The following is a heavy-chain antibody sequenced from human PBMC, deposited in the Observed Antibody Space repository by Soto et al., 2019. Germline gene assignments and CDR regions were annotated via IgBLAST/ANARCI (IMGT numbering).Heavy chain of an antibody. Sequence: QVQLQESGPGLVKPSQTLSLTCTVSGGSISSGDYYWSWIRQPPGKGLEWIGYIYYSGSTYYNPSLKGRVTISVDTSKNQFSLKLSSVTAADTAVYYCARSLGDYIPTYYYGMDVWGQGTTVTVSS. CDR3: ARSLGDYIPTYYYGMDV. CDR2: IYYSGST. V-gene: IGHV4-30-4*01. CDR1: GGSISSGDYY. J-gene: IGHJ6*02. D-gene: IGHD4-17*01.